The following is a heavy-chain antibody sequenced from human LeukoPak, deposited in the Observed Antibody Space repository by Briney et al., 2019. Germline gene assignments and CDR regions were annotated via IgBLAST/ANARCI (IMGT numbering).Heavy chain of an antibody. D-gene: IGHD4-17*01. CDR2: IYTSGST. J-gene: IGHJ6*03. CDR1: GGSISSGSYY. CDR3: ARCYGDYRYYYYYMDV. Sequence: PSESLSLTCTVSGGSISSGSYYWSWIRQPAGKGLEWIGRIYTSGSTNYNPSLKSRVTISVDTSKNQFSLKLSSVTAADTAVYYCARCYGDYRYYYYYMDVWGKGTTVTISS. V-gene: IGHV4-61*02.